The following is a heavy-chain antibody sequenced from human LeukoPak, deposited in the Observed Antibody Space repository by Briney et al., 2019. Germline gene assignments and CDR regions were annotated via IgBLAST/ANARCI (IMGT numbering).Heavy chain of an antibody. D-gene: IGHD1-26*01. CDR3: ARAAPRFGATSQY. Sequence: ASVKVSCKASGYTFSAYYIHWVRQAPGQGIEWMGWINPNSGDTNYAQTFQGRVTMTRDTSISTVYMELSSLRPDDTAVFYCARAAPRFGATSQYWGQGSLVTVSS. CDR2: INPNSGDT. CDR1: GYTFSAYY. J-gene: IGHJ4*02. V-gene: IGHV1-2*02.